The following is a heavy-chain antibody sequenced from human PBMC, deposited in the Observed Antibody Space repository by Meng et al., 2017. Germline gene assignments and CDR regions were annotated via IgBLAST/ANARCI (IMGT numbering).Heavy chain of an antibody. J-gene: IGHJ4*02. Sequence: SGPTLVKPPQTLTLTCTFSGFSLSTSGMCVSWIRQPPGKALEWLALIDWDDDKYYSTSLKTRLTISKDTSKNQVVLTMTNMDPVDTATYYCARTIFGVVTLSYCFDYWGQGTLVTVSS. V-gene: IGHV2-70*01. CDR2: IDWDDDK. CDR3: ARTIFGVVTLSYCFDY. CDR1: GFSLSTSGMC. D-gene: IGHD3-3*01.